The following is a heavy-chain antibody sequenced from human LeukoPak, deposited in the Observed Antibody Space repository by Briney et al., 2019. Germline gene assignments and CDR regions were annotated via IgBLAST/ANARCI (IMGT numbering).Heavy chain of an antibody. V-gene: IGHV4-39*01. CDR1: GGSISDRSYY. CDR3: ASEIRTYYYGSGSHPETNWFDT. Sequence: SETLSLTCTVSGGSISDRSYYWAWIRQPPGKGLEWIGSDDYSGATYYNPSLKSRVTISVDTSTNQMSLKMYSVTAADSAVYYCASEIRTYYYGSGSHPETNWFDTWGQGTLVTVSS. CDR2: DDYSGAT. D-gene: IGHD3-10*01. J-gene: IGHJ5*02.